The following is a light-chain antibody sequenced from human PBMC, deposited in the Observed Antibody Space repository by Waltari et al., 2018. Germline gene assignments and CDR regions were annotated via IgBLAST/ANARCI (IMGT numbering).Light chain of an antibody. Sequence: QSALTQPRSVSGSPGQSVTISCTGTSSDVGGYNYVSWYQQHPGKAPKLMIYDVSKRPAGVPYRFSGSKSGNTASLTISGLQAEYEADYYCCSYAGSYSWVFGGGTKLTVL. CDR2: DVS. V-gene: IGLV2-11*01. CDR1: SSDVGGYNY. J-gene: IGLJ3*02. CDR3: CSYAGSYSWV.